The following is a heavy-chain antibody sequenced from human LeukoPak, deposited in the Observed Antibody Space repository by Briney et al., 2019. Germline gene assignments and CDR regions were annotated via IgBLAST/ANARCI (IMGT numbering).Heavy chain of an antibody. D-gene: IGHD3-3*01. J-gene: IGHJ4*02. V-gene: IGHV3-9*01. CDR3: AKDFTSRFLEWLLLGGPFDY. CDR1: GFTFDDYA. CDR2: ISWNSGSI. Sequence: GGSLRLSCAASGFTFDDYAMHWVRQAPGKGLEWVSGISWNSGSIGCADSVKGRFTISRDNAKNSLYLQMNSLRAEDTALYYCAKDFTSRFLEWLLLGGPFDYWGQGTLVTVSS.